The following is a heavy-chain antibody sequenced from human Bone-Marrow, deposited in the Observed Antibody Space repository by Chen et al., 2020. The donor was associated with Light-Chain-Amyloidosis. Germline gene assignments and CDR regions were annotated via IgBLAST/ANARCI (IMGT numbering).Heavy chain of an antibody. CDR1: GYTFPNYW. D-gene: IGHD5-12*01. Sequence: EVQLEQSGPEVKKPEESLKISCKGSGYTFPNYWIGWVRQMPGKGLEWMGVIYPDDSDARYSPSFEGQVTISADKSITTAYLQWRSLKASDTAMYYCARRRDGYNFYYWGQGTLVTVSS. J-gene: IGHJ4*02. CDR2: IYPDDSDA. V-gene: IGHV5-51*01. CDR3: ARRRDGYNFYY.